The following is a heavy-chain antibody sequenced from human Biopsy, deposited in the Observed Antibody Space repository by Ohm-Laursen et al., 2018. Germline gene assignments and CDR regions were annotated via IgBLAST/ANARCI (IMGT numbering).Heavy chain of an antibody. J-gene: IGHJ5*02. CDR2: TYYRTQWFF. V-gene: IGHV6-1*01. Sequence: SDTLSLTCTISGDSISNKDAAWDWIRRSPSRGLEWLGRTYYRTQWFFDYAVFARSRISIKPDTSKNQFSLELNSVTPEDTAVYFCARETPTGIPFNWFDPWGQGTLVTVSS. CDR1: GDSISNKDAA. D-gene: IGHD1-1*01. CDR3: ARETPTGIPFNWFDP.